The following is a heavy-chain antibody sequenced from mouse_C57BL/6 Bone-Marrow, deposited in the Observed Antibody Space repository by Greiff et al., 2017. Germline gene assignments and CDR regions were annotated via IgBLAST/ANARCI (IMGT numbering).Heavy chain of an antibody. CDR3: TEGDYGSSYPYYYAMDY. CDR2: IRLKSDNYAT. CDR1: GFTFSNYW. D-gene: IGHD1-1*01. Sequence: EVKLEESGGGLVQPGGSMKLSCVASGFTFSNYWMNWVRQSPEKGLEWVAQIRLKSDNYATHYAESVKGRFTISRDDSKSSVYLQMNNLRAEDTGIYYCTEGDYGSSYPYYYAMDYWGQGTSVTVSS. V-gene: IGHV6-3*01. J-gene: IGHJ4*01.